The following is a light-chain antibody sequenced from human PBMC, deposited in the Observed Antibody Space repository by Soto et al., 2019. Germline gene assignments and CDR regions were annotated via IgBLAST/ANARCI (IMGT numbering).Light chain of an antibody. CDR2: AAS. Sequence: DIQMTQSPPSLSASVGDRVTITCRASQDIRNFVAWYQQKPGKAPKLLFYAASTLQSGVPSRFSGSGSGTDFTLTISSLQPEDVATYSCQKYSSVPVFGPGTKVEIK. V-gene: IGKV1-27*01. CDR1: QDIRNF. CDR3: QKYSSVPV. J-gene: IGKJ3*01.